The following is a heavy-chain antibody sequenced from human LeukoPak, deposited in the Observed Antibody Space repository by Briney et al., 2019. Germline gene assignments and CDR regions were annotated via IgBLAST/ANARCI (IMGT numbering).Heavy chain of an antibody. J-gene: IGHJ4*02. CDR2: INHSGST. CDR3: ARVVGWLWPDY. D-gene: IGHD3-22*01. Sequence: SETLSLTCAVYGVSFSGYYWSWIRQPPGKGLEWIGEINHSGSTNYNPSLKSRVTISVDTSKNQFSLKLSSVTAADTAVYYCARVVGWLWPDYWGQGTLVTVSS. V-gene: IGHV4-34*01. CDR1: GVSFSGYY.